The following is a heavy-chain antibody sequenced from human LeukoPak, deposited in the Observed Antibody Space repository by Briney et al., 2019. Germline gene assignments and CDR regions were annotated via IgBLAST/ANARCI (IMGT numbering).Heavy chain of an antibody. J-gene: IGHJ6*02. CDR3: ATTYGSSMDV. CDR2: INHSGST. V-gene: IGHV4-34*01. D-gene: IGHD3-10*01. CDR1: GGSFSGYY. Sequence: SETLSLTCAVYGGSFSGYYWSWIRQPPGKGLEWIGEINHSGSTNYNPSLKSRVTISVDTSKNQFSLKLSSVTAADTAVYYCATTYGSSMDVWGQGTTVTVSS.